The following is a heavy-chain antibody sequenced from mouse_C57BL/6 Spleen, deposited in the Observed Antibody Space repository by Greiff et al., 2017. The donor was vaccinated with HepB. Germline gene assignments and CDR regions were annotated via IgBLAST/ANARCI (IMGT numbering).Heavy chain of an antibody. CDR3: ARDRPYYYGSTYYFDY. J-gene: IGHJ2*01. Sequence: EVQVVESEGGLVQPGSSMKLSCTASGFTFSDYYMAWVRQVPEKGLEWVANINYDGSSTYYLDSLKSRFIISRDNAKNILYLQMSSLKSEDTATYYCARDRPYYYGSTYYFDYWGQGTTLTVSS. V-gene: IGHV5-16*01. CDR1: GFTFSDYY. CDR2: INYDGSST. D-gene: IGHD1-1*01.